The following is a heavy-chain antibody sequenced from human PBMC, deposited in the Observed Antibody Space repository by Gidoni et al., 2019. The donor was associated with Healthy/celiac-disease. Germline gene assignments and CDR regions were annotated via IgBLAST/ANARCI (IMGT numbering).Heavy chain of an antibody. Sequence: VQLVESVGSLVQPGGSMRLSCAASGFSFSSYSMNWVRQAPGKGLEWVSSMSSSSSYIYYADSGKGRFTISRDNAKNSLYRQMNSLRAEDTAVYYCARDSGSYGGIDYWGQGTLVTVSS. CDR3: ARDSGSYGGIDY. D-gene: IGHD1-26*01. CDR1: GFSFSSYS. V-gene: IGHV3-21*01. J-gene: IGHJ4*02. CDR2: MSSSSSYI.